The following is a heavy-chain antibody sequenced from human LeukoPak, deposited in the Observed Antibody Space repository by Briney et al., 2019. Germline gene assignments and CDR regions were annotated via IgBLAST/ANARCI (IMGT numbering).Heavy chain of an antibody. CDR1: GGSISNCY. Sequence: PSETLSLTCTVSGGSISNCYWSWIRQPAGKGLEWIGRIHTSGSTNYNPSLKSRVTMSVDTSKNQFSLKMNSVTAADTAVYYCARGICSSTSCYTPGAFDIWGQGTMVTVSS. V-gene: IGHV4-4*07. D-gene: IGHD2-2*02. CDR3: ARGICSSTSCYTPGAFDI. CDR2: IHTSGST. J-gene: IGHJ3*02.